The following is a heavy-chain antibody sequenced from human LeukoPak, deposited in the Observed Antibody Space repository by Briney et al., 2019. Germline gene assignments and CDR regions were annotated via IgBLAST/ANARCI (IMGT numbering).Heavy chain of an antibody. CDR3: ACGVPHSYYYMDV. CDR2: INHSGST. J-gene: IGHJ6*03. Sequence: SETLSLTCAVYGGSFSGYYWSWIRQPPGKGLEWIGEINHSGSTNYNPSLKSRVTISVDTSKNQFSLKLSSVTAADTAVYYCACGVPHSYYYMDVWGKGTTVAVSS. V-gene: IGHV4-34*01. D-gene: IGHD3-10*01. CDR1: GGSFSGYY.